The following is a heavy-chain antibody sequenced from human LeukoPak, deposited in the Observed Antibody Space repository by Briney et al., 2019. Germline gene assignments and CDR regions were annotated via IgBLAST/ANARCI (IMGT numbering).Heavy chain of an antibody. Sequence: GGSLRLSCAASGFTFSSYAMSWVRQAPGKGLEWVSAISVSGGSTYYADSVKGRFTISRDNSKNTLYLQMNTLRAEDTAVYYCVKDQLYYYDSSAYYWGQGTLVTVSS. CDR2: ISVSGGST. CDR1: GFTFSSYA. J-gene: IGHJ4*02. CDR3: VKDQLYYYDSSAYY. D-gene: IGHD3-22*01. V-gene: IGHV3-23*01.